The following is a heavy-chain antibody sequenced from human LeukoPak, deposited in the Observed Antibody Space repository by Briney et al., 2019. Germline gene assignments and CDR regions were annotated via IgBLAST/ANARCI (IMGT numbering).Heavy chain of an antibody. CDR2: ISGSGGST. CDR1: GFTFSSYA. Sequence: PGGSLRLSSAASGFTFSSYAMSWVRQAPGKGLEWVSAISGSGGSTYYADSVKGRFTISRDNSKNTLYLQMNSLRAEDTAVYYCAKVGGGTRILLFDYWGQGTLVTVSS. J-gene: IGHJ4*02. D-gene: IGHD2-15*01. CDR3: AKVGGGTRILLFDY. V-gene: IGHV3-23*01.